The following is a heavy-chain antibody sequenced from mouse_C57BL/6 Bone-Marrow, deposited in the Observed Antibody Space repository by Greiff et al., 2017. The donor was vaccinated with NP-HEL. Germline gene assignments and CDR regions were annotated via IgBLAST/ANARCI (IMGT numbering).Heavy chain of an antibody. CDR3: TRLPLVLPYYFDY. Sequence: EVQRVESGEGLVKPGGSLKLSCAASGFTFSSYAMSWVRQTPEKRLEWVAYISSGGDYIYYADTVKGRFTISRDKARNTLYLQMSSLKSEDTAMYYCTRLPLVLPYYFDYWGQGTTLTVSS. J-gene: IGHJ2*01. CDR2: ISSGGDYI. CDR1: GFTFSSYA. D-gene: IGHD1-1*02. V-gene: IGHV5-9-1*02.